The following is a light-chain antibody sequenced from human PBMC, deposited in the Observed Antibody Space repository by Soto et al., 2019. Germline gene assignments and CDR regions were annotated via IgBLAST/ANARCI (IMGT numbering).Light chain of an antibody. CDR2: DVS. CDR3: CSYAGAFTYV. V-gene: IGLV2-11*01. Sequence: QYVLTQPRSVSGSPGHSVTISCTGTSSDVGGYSYVSWYQQHPGKAPKLMISDVSKRPSGVPDRFSGSKFGNTASLTISGLQAEDEAEYYCCSYAGAFTYVFGSGTKLTVL. J-gene: IGLJ1*01. CDR1: SSDVGGYSY.